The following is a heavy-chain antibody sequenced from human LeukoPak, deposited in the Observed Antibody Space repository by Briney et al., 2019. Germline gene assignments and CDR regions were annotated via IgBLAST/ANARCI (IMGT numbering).Heavy chain of an antibody. J-gene: IGHJ3*02. V-gene: IGHV4-59*01. CDR2: IYYSGST. Sequence: PSETVSLTCTVSGSSISSYYWSWIRQPPGKGLEWIGYIYYSGSTNYNPSLRSRVTISVDTSKNQFSLKVRSVTAADTAVYYCARDQGSGSYNLGAFDIWGQGTMVTVSS. CDR1: GSSISSYY. CDR3: ARDQGSGSYNLGAFDI. D-gene: IGHD1-26*01.